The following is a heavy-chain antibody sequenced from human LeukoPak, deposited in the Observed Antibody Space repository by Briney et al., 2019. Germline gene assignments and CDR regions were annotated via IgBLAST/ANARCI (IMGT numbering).Heavy chain of an antibody. V-gene: IGHV1-2*02. CDR1: GYTFTGYY. J-gene: IGHJ4*02. CDR3: ARVLAYCSSTSCHDY. D-gene: IGHD2-2*01. CDR2: INPNSGTT. Sequence: ASVKVSCKASGYTFTGYYMHWVRQAPGQGLEWMGWINPNSGTTSYEQKFQGRVTMTRDTSTSTAYMELGSLRSDDTAVYYCARVLAYCSSTSCHDYWDQGTLVTVYS.